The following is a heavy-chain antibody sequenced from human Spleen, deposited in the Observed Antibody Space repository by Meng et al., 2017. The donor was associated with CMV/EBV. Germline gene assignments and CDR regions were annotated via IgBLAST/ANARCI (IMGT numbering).Heavy chain of an antibody. J-gene: IGHJ4*02. CDR1: GYRFTKYW. Sequence: KVSCKASGYRFTKYWIGWVRQMPGKGLEWMGIIYPGDSDTIYSPSFQGQVTISVDNSITTTYLQWSSLKASDTAIYYCARRSGQWLPDFWGQGTLVTVSS. D-gene: IGHD6-19*01. V-gene: IGHV5-51*01. CDR2: IYPGDSDT. CDR3: ARRSGQWLPDF.